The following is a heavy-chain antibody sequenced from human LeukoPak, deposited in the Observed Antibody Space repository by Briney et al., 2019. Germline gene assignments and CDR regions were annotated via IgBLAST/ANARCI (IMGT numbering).Heavy chain of an antibody. D-gene: IGHD3-9*01. V-gene: IGHV4-61*08. Sequence: SETLSLTCTVSGGSISSGGYYWSWIRQPPGKGLEWIGYIYYSGSTNYNPSLKSRVTISVDTSKNQFSLKLSSVTAADTAVYYCARVPPYYDILTGYSPYGMDVWGKGTTVTVSS. CDR1: GGSISSGGYY. J-gene: IGHJ6*04. CDR3: ARVPPYYDILTGYSPYGMDV. CDR2: IYYSGST.